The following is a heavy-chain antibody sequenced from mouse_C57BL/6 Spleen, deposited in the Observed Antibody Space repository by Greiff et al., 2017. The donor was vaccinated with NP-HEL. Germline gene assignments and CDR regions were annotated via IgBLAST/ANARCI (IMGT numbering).Heavy chain of an antibody. D-gene: IGHD1-2*01. CDR1: GYSITSGYD. CDR3: ARALLPFAY. J-gene: IGHJ3*01. CDR2: ISYSGST. V-gene: IGHV3-1*01. Sequence: EVKLVESGPGMVKPSQSLSLTCTVTGYSITSGYDWHWIRHFPGNKLEWMGYISYSGSTNYNPPLKSRISITHDTSKNHFFLKLNSVTTEDTATYCCARALLPFAYWGQGTLVTVSA.